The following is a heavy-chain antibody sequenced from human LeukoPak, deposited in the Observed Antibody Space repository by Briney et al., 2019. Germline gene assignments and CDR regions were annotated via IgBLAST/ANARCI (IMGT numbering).Heavy chain of an antibody. D-gene: IGHD1-20*01. Sequence: ASVKVSCKASGYTFTSYDINWVRQATGQGLEWMGWMNPNSGNTGYAQKFHGRVTITRNTSISTAYMELSSLRSEDTAVYYCASNWNDYDAFDIWGQGTMVTVSS. V-gene: IGHV1-8*03. CDR3: ASNWNDYDAFDI. CDR2: MNPNSGNT. CDR1: GYTFTSYD. J-gene: IGHJ3*02.